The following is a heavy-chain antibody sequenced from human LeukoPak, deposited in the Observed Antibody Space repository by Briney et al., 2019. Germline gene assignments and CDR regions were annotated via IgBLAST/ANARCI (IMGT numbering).Heavy chain of an antibody. D-gene: IGHD3-10*01. CDR1: ANTLGYY. V-gene: IGHV1-2*02. J-gene: IGHJ4*02. Sequence: ASVKVSCKASANTLGYYIHWVRQAPGQGLEWMGWINPKSGGTNYARKFQGRVTMTRDTSISTAFMELSRLRSDDTAVYYCARDLSVTMVRAPFYWGSGTLVTVSS. CDR2: INPKSGGT. CDR3: ARDLSVTMVRAPFY.